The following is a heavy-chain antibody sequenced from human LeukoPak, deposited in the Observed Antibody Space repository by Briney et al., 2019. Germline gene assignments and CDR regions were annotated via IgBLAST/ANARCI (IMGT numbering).Heavy chain of an antibody. Sequence: GGSLRLSCAASRFTFSSYAMSWVRQAPGKGLEWVSTISGSGGSTYYADSVRGRFTISRDNSKNTLYLQMNSLRAEDTAVYYCAKGGWRLMQRHFDYWGQGTLVTVSS. J-gene: IGHJ4*02. D-gene: IGHD6-19*01. V-gene: IGHV3-23*01. CDR2: ISGSGGST. CDR1: RFTFSSYA. CDR3: AKGGWRLMQRHFDY.